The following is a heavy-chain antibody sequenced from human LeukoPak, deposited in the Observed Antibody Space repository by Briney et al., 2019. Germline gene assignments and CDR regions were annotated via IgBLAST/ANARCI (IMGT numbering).Heavy chain of an antibody. CDR1: GGSISSYY. Sequence: SETLSLTCTVSGGSISSYYWSWIRQPAGKGLEWIGRIYTSGSTNYNPSLKSRVTMSVDTSKNQFSLKLSSVTAADTAVYYCARDVRGRCSSTSCYLRGYYYYYMDVWGKGTTVTVCS. D-gene: IGHD2-2*01. CDR2: IYTSGST. CDR3: ARDVRGRCSSTSCYLRGYYYYYMDV. J-gene: IGHJ6*03. V-gene: IGHV4-4*07.